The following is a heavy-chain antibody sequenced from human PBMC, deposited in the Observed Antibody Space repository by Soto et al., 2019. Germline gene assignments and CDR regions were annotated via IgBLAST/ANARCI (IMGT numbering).Heavy chain of an antibody. CDR1: GYTFTSYD. CDR2: MNPNSGNT. V-gene: IGHV1-8*01. Sequence: ASVKVSCKASGYTFTSYDINWVRQATGQGLEWMGWMNPNSGNTGYAQKFQGRVTMTRNTSISTAYMELSSLRSEDTAVYYCAREYWTKGVCYGMDVWGQGTTVTVSS. J-gene: IGHJ6*01. CDR3: AREYWTKGVCYGMDV. D-gene: IGHD2-8*01.